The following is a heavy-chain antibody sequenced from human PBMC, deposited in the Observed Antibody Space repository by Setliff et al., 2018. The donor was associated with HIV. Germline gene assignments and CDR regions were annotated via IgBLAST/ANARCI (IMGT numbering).Heavy chain of an antibody. CDR1: GTSINSHY. Sequence: SETLSLTCTVSGTSINSHYWSWIRQTPGKGLQWIGLIYYTGIPTYNPSLEGRITMSVDMSKNQFSLRLTSVTAADTAMYYCARVSRLHPFDPWGQGTLVTVSS. D-gene: IGHD2-15*01. J-gene: IGHJ5*02. CDR2: IYYTGIP. V-gene: IGHV4-59*11. CDR3: ARVSRLHPFDP.